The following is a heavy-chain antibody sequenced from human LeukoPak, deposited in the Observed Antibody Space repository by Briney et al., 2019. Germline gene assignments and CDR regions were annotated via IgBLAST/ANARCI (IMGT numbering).Heavy chain of an antibody. J-gene: IGHJ3*02. CDR3: ARDRVYLGREDAFDI. CDR2: IYSIGST. D-gene: IGHD7-27*01. Sequence: GGSLRLSCAASGFTFSSYSMNWVRQAPGKGLEWVSVIYSIGSTFYADSVKGRFTISRDNSKNTLYLHMNSLRAEDTAVYYCARDRVYLGREDAFDIWGQGTMVTVSS. V-gene: IGHV3-53*01. CDR1: GFTFSSYS.